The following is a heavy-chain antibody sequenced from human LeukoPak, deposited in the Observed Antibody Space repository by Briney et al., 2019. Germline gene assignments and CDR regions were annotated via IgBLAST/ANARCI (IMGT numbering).Heavy chain of an antibody. J-gene: IGHJ5*02. V-gene: IGHV1-18*01. CDR3: ARDHLPIYCSGGNCYGWFDP. D-gene: IGHD2-15*01. CDR2: ISAYNGNT. Sequence: GASVKVSCKASGYTFTSYGISWVRQAPGQGLEWMGWISAYNGNTNYAQKLQGRVTMTTDTSTSTAYMELRSLRSDDTAVYYCARDHLPIYCSGGNCYGWFDPWGQGTLVTVSS. CDR1: GYTFTSYG.